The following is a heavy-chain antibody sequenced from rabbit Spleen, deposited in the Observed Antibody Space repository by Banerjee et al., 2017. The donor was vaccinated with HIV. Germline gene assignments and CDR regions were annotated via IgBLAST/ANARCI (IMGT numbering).Heavy chain of an antibody. CDR3: ARDMTSDAGYGPFGL. CDR2: IYITSGTT. J-gene: IGHJ4*01. CDR1: GFSFSSSYD. Sequence: LVESGGDLVKPGASLTLTCTASGFSFSSSYDMCWVRQAPGKGLELIACIYITSGTTYYASWAKGRFTISKTSSTTVTLQMTSLTVADTATYFCARDMTSDAGYGPFGLWGPGTLVTVS. V-gene: IGHV1S40*01. D-gene: IGHD4-2*01.